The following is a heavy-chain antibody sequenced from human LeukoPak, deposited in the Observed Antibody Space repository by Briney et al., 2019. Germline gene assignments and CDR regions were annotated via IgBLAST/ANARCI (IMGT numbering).Heavy chain of an antibody. CDR2: INPNSGGT. Sequence: ASVKVSCKASGYTFTGYYMHWVRQAPGQGLEWMGWINPNSGGTNYAQKFQGRVTMTRDTSISTAYMELSRLRSDDTAVYYCARSDYGDYGLFDYWGQGTLVTVSS. CDR1: GYTFTGYY. CDR3: ARSDYGDYGLFDY. V-gene: IGHV1-2*02. J-gene: IGHJ4*02. D-gene: IGHD4-17*01.